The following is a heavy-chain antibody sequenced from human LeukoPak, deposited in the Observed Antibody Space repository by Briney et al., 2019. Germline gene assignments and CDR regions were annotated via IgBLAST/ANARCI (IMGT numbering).Heavy chain of an antibody. D-gene: IGHD2-21*01. CDR1: GFTFGDYA. CDR3: SSHISGPVHDYHYGMDV. CDR2: IRSKPYGGTT. J-gene: IGHJ6*02. Sequence: PGGSLRLSCKASGFTFGDYAMSWVRQAPDKGLEWVGLIRSKPYGGTTEYAASVKGRFMISRDDSESIAYLQMNSLNTEDTAVYYCSSHISGPVHDYHYGMDVWGQGTTVTVSS. V-gene: IGHV3-49*04.